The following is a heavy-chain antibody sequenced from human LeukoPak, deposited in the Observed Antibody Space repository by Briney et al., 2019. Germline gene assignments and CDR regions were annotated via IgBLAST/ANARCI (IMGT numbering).Heavy chain of an antibody. CDR3: SRFQYTYGSEFDH. D-gene: IGHD5-18*01. CDR2: IYYSGNT. Sequence: SETLSLTCSVSGDSISTTAYYWAWIRQPPGKGLEWIGDIYYSGNTFHSPSLRSRVTISVGTSKNQFSLKLTSVTAADTAVYYCSRFQYTYGSEFDHWGQGTLVTVSS. J-gene: IGHJ4*02. V-gene: IGHV4-39*01. CDR1: GDSISTTAYY.